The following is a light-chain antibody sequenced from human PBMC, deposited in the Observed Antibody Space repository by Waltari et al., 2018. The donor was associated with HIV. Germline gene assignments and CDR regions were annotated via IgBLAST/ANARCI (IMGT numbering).Light chain of an antibody. V-gene: IGLV1-40*01. CDR2: TDT. CDR3: QSYDNGLSGWV. CDR1: SSNIGAGYG. Sequence: QSVLTQPPSVSGAPGQTITISCTGSSSNIGAGYGVHWYQQHPGTAPKLLIYTDTNRPSGVPNRFSGSRSGTSASLAITGLQAEDEADYHCQSYDNGLSGWVFGGGTKVSV. J-gene: IGLJ3*02.